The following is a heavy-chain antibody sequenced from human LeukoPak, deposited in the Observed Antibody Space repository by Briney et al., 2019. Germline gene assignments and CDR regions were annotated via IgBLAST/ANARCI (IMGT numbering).Heavy chain of an antibody. J-gene: IGHJ4*02. Sequence: GGSLRLSCAASGFTFSTYGMHWVRQAPGKGLEWVAVISYDGSNKYYADSVKGRFTNSRDNSKSTLYLQMNSLRAEDTAVYYCAKGGADYGEYDYWGQGTLVTVSS. D-gene: IGHD4-17*01. CDR3: AKGGADYGEYDY. V-gene: IGHV3-30*18. CDR2: ISYDGSNK. CDR1: GFTFSTYG.